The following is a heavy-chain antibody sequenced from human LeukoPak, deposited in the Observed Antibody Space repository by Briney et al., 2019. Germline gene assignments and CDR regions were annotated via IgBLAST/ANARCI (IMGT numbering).Heavy chain of an antibody. J-gene: IGHJ6*03. D-gene: IGHD6-6*01. CDR1: GGTFSSYA. Sequence: ASVKVSCKASGGTFSSYAISWVRQAPGQGLERMGGIIPIFGTANYAQKFQGRVTITTDESTSTAYMELSSLRSEDTAVYYCARGSIAALAYYYYYYMDVWGKGTTVTVSS. CDR2: IIPIFGTA. CDR3: ARGSIAALAYYYYYYMDV. V-gene: IGHV1-69*05.